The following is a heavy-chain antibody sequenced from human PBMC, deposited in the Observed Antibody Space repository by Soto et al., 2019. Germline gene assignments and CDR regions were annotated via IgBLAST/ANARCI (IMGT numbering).Heavy chain of an antibody. J-gene: IGHJ4*02. D-gene: IGHD2-21*02. CDR2: IIPIFGTA. Sequence: ASVKVSCKASGGTFSSYAISWVRQAPGQGLEWMGGIIPIFGTANYAQKFQGRVTITADESTSTAYMELSSLRSEDTAVYYCASDTVVTPYYFDYWGQGTLVTVSS. V-gene: IGHV1-69*13. CDR1: GGTFSSYA. CDR3: ASDTVVTPYYFDY.